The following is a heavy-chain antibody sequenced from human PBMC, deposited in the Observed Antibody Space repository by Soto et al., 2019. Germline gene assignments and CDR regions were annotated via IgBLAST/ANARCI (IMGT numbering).Heavy chain of an antibody. D-gene: IGHD4-17*01. J-gene: IGHJ6*02. Sequence: SVKVSCQSCGYTFTGYYMHWVRQAPGQGLEWMGWINPNSGGTNYAQKFQGRVTMTRDTSISTAYMELSRLRSDDTAVYYCARDGNYGALINYYYGMDVWGQGTTVTVSS. CDR2: INPNSGGT. CDR1: GYTFTGYY. CDR3: ARDGNYGALINYYYGMDV. V-gene: IGHV1-2*02.